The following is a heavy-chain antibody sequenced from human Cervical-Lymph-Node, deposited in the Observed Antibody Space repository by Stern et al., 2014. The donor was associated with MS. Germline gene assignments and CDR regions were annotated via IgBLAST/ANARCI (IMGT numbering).Heavy chain of an antibody. CDR2: ISSSSSYK. D-gene: IGHD3-16*02. J-gene: IGHJ6*02. Sequence: EVQLVESGGGLVKPGGSLRLSCAASGFTFSNYNMNWVRQAPGKGLEWVSSISSSSSYKYYADSVKGRFTISRDNAKNSLYLQMNSLRAEDTAVYYCARDMSGVIPYYYYGMDVWGQGTTVTVSS. V-gene: IGHV3-21*01. CDR3: ARDMSGVIPYYYYGMDV. CDR1: GFTFSNYN.